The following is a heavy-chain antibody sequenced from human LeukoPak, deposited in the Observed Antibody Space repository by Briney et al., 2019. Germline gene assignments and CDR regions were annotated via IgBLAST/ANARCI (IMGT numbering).Heavy chain of an antibody. Sequence: GGSLRLSCAASGFTFSSYSMNWVRQAPGKGLEWVSYISSSSSTIYYADSVKGRFTISRDNSKNTLYLQMNSLRAEDTAVYYCAKDVGAEYFDYWGQGTLVTVSS. CDR2: ISSSSSTI. CDR3: AKDVGAEYFDY. CDR1: GFTFSSYS. V-gene: IGHV3-48*01. J-gene: IGHJ4*02. D-gene: IGHD1-26*01.